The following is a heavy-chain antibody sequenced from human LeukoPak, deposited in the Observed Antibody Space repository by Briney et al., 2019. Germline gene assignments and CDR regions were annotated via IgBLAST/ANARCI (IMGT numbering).Heavy chain of an antibody. J-gene: IGHJ4*02. D-gene: IGHD5-18*01. CDR2: IRYDGSNG. CDR1: GFTFSSFG. V-gene: IGHV3-30*02. CDR3: AKDSGFSRSTAYYFDY. Sequence: PGGSLRLSCAVSGFTFSSFGIHWVRQAPGKGLEWVAFIRYDGSNGYYADSVKGRFSISRDNSKNTLYVQMNSLRTEDTAVYYCAKDSGFSRSTAYYFDYWGQGNLVTVSS.